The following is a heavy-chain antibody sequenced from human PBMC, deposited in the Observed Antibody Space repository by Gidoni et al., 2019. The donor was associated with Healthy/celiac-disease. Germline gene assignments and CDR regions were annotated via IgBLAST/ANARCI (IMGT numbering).Heavy chain of an antibody. CDR1: GYTGTGYY. D-gene: IGHD4-17*01. CDR2: INPNSGVT. V-gene: IGHV1-2*02. J-gene: IGHJ4*02. Sequence: QVQLVQSGHEVKKPGASLKVSCKASGYTGTGYYMHWVRQAPGQGLEWIGWINPNSGVTNYAQTFQGRVTMTRDTSISPAYMELSRLRSDYTAVYYCARGYDYGDRNPFDYWGQGTMVTVSS. CDR3: ARGYDYGDRNPFDY.